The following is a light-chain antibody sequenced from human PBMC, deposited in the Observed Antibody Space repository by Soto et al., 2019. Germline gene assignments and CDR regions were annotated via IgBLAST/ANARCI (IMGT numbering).Light chain of an antibody. Sequence: QSALSQPPSACGTPGQRVAISCSGSSSNIGRNTVNWYQQLPETAPKLLIYNNNQRPSGVPDRFSGSKSGTSASLAISGLQSEDEADYYCEAWDDSLTGLNVFGTGTKVTVL. CDR2: NNN. CDR3: EAWDDSLTGLNV. CDR1: SSNIGRNT. J-gene: IGLJ1*01. V-gene: IGLV1-44*01.